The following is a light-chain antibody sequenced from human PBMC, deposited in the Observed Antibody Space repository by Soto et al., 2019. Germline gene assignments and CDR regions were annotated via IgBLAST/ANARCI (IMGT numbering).Light chain of an antibody. V-gene: IGLV2-14*01. CDR1: SGDVGAYNY. J-gene: IGLJ1*01. CDR2: EVS. Sequence: QSVLTQPASVSGSPGQSITISCTGTSGDVGAYNYVSWYQQHPGKAPKLMIYEVSNRPSGVSNRFSGSKSVNTASLTISGLHAEEEADYYCSSYTSSTTYVFATGTKVTVL. CDR3: SSYTSSTTYV.